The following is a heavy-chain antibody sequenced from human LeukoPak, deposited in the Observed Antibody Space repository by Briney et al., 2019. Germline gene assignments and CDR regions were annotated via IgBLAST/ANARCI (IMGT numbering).Heavy chain of an antibody. CDR2: IYYSGST. J-gene: IGHJ4*02. V-gene: IGHV4-59*01. Sequence: SETLSLTCTVSGGSFSTYYWSWIRQPPGKGLEWIGYIYYSGSTNYNPSLQSRVTISVDTSKNHSSLRLSSVTAADTAVYYCARENSYYDSSGYYYGSGYFDYWGQGTLVTVSS. CDR3: ARENSYYDSSGYYYGSGYFDY. D-gene: IGHD3-22*01. CDR1: GGSFSTYY.